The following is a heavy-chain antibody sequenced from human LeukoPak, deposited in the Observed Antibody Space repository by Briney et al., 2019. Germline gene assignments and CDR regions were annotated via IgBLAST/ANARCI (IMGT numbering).Heavy chain of an antibody. D-gene: IGHD2-8*02. J-gene: IGHJ4*02. CDR2: INPTGTGT. Sequence: GASVKVSCEASGYTLTNYYMHWVRQAPGQGLEWMGLINPTGTGTNYAQKFRGRVTLTRDTSTTTVYMELSRLRFEDTAGYYCAREESGGYFDYWGQGTLVTVSS. V-gene: IGHV1-46*01. CDR1: GYTLTNYY. CDR3: AREESGGYFDY.